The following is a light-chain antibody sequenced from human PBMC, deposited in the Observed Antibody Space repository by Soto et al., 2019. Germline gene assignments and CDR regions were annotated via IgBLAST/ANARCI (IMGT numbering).Light chain of an antibody. J-gene: IGLJ3*02. CDR2: GVT. CDR3: SSYVGSSRFLV. V-gene: IGLV2-8*01. CDR1: SSDVGGYNS. Sequence: QSVLTQPPSASGSPGQSVTISCTGTSSDVGGYNSVSWYQHHPGKAPQLMISGVTKRPSGVPDRFSGSKSGNTASLTVYVLHADDEADYYCSSYVGSSRFLVFGGGTKLTVL.